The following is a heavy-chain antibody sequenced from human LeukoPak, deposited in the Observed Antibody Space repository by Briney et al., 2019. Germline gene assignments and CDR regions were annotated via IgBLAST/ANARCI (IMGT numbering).Heavy chain of an antibody. V-gene: IGHV1-2*02. CDR3: ARRGDCNIGTCYYFDY. J-gene: IGHJ4*02. CDR2: INPNSGGT. CDR1: GYTFTGYY. D-gene: IGHD2/OR15-2a*01. Sequence: ASVKVSCKASGYTFTGYYMHWVRQAPGQGLEWMGLINPNSGGTNYAQKFQGRVTMTRDTSIRTAYMELSRLRSDDTAVYYCARRGDCNIGTCYYFDYWGQGTQVTASS.